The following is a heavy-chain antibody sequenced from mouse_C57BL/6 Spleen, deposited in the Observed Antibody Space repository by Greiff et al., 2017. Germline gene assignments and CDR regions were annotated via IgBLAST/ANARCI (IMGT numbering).Heavy chain of an antibody. J-gene: IGHJ2*01. Sequence: EVMLVESGGGLVKPGGSLKLSCAASGFTFSSYAMSWVRKTPEKRLEWVATISDGGSYTYYPDNVKGRFTISRDNAKNNLYLQMSHLKSEDTAMYYCARAYDGYSFFDYWGQGTTLTVSS. D-gene: IGHD2-3*01. V-gene: IGHV5-4*03. CDR1: GFTFSSYA. CDR2: ISDGGSYT. CDR3: ARAYDGYSFFDY.